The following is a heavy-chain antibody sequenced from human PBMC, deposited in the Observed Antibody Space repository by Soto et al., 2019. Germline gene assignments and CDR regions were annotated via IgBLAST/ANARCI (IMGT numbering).Heavy chain of an antibody. Sequence: ASVKVSCKASGYTFTSYDINWVRQATGQGLEWMGWMNPNSGNTGYAQKFQGRVTMTRNTSISTAYMELSSLRSEDTALYYCARGSMTTVTMDVWGQGTTVTVSS. J-gene: IGHJ6*02. CDR1: GYTFTSYD. V-gene: IGHV1-8*01. CDR2: MNPNSGNT. CDR3: ARGSMTTVTMDV. D-gene: IGHD4-17*01.